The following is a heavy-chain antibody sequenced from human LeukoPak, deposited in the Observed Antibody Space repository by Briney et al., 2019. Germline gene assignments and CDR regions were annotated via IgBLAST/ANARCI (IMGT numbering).Heavy chain of an antibody. J-gene: IGHJ4*02. Sequence: GVSLRLFCAGSGFTHSRFAMLCVRGASGRGLVGGSGINPSGGSTTYADSVKGRFTISRDNPRNTLYMQMNSLRAEDTALQYCAIMHPYYDGSGYWVQWGQGTLVTVSS. CDR2: INPSGGST. CDR3: AIMHPYYDGSGYWVQ. D-gene: IGHD3-22*01. CDR1: GFTHSRFA. V-gene: IGHV3-23*01.